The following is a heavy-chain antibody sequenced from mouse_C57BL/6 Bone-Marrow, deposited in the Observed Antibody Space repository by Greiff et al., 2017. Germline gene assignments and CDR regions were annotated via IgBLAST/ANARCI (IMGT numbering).Heavy chain of an antibody. CDR1: GYTFTSYW. CDR3: ARRTALDY. Sequence: QVQLQQPGAELVKPGASVKLSCKASGYTFTSYWMQWVKQRPGQGLEWIGEIDPSDSYTNYNQKFKGKATLTVDTSSSTAYMHRSSLTSEDAAVYYCARRTALDYWGQGTTLTVSS. V-gene: IGHV1-50*01. D-gene: IGHD3-3*01. J-gene: IGHJ2*01. CDR2: IDPSDSYT.